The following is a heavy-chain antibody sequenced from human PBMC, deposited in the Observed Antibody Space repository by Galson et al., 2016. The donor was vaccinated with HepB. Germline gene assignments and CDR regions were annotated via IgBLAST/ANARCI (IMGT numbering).Heavy chain of an antibody. Sequence: QSGAEVKKPGESLRISCKGRGYSFTSHWINWVRQMPGKGLEWMGIIYPGDSDSRYSPSFQGQVIMSADTSVSTAYLTWNSLKASDTAIYYCARSSSIQGKFAFWGQGTLVTVSS. V-gene: IGHV5-51*01. CDR2: IYPGDSDS. CDR1: GYSFTSHW. D-gene: IGHD5-18*01. CDR3: ARSSSIQGKFAF. J-gene: IGHJ4*02.